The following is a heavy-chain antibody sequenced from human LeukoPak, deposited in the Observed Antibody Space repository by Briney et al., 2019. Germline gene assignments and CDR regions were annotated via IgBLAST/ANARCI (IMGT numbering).Heavy chain of an antibody. V-gene: IGHV1-69*04. CDR1: GGSFSSYA. D-gene: IGHD1-7*01. J-gene: IGHJ6*02. CDR2: IIPIFGIA. Sequence: SAVTVSRKAPGGSFSSYAISWLRQAPAQGREWVGRIIPIFGIANYEQKFQGRVTITADKSTSTAYLELSSLRSEDTGVYYCARDPAVYNWNSLTGMDVWGQGATVTVSS. CDR3: ARDPAVYNWNSLTGMDV.